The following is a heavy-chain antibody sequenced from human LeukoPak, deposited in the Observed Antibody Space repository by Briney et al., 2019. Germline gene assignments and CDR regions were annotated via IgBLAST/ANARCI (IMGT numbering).Heavy chain of an antibody. CDR3: ARDLVAGTGNWFDP. CDR2: INPNSGGT. V-gene: IGHV1-2*02. CDR1: GYTFTGYY. Sequence: ASVKVSCKASGYTFTGYYMHWVRQAPGQGLEWMGWINPNSGGTNYAQKFQGRVTMTRDTSISTAYMELSRLRSDDTAVYYCARDLVAGTGNWFDPWGQGTLVTVSP. D-gene: IGHD6-19*01. J-gene: IGHJ5*02.